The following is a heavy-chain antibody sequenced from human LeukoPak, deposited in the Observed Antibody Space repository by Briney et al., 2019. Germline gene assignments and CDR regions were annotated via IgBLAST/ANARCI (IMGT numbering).Heavy chain of an antibody. CDR1: GGSISSYY. D-gene: IGHD3-22*01. CDR3: ATHRPPLYDSSPDDAFDL. J-gene: IGHJ3*01. Sequence: SETLSLTCTVSGGSISSYYWSWLRQPPGKGLEWIGYIYYSGSTNYNPSLKSRDTISVDTSKNQFSLKLSSVTAADTAVYYCATHRPPLYDSSPDDAFDLWGQGTMVTVSS. CDR2: IYYSGST. V-gene: IGHV4-59*12.